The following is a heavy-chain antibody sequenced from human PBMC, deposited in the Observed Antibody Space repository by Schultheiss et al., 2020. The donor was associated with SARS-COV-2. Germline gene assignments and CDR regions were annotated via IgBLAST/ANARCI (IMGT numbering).Heavy chain of an antibody. J-gene: IGHJ4*02. V-gene: IGHV3-23*01. CDR1: GFTFSKKA. D-gene: IGHD6-19*01. CDR3: GRFGVVAGIDY. CDR2: IRSDGGST. Sequence: GSLRLSCAASGFTFSKKAMSWVRQAPGKGLEWVSVIRSDGGSTYFADSVKGRFTISRDNAQNSLYLQMTSLRAEDTAVYYCGRFGVVAGIDYWGQGTLVTVSS.